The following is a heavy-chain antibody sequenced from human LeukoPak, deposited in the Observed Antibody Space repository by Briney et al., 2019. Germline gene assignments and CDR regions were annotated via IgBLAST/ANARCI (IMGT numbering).Heavy chain of an antibody. CDR1: GGSISSYY. D-gene: IGHD6-6*01. V-gene: IGHV4-59*01. Sequence: SETLSLTCTVSGGSISSYYWSWIRQPPGKGLEWIGYIYYSGSTNYNPSLKSRVTISVDTSKNQFSLKLSSVTAADTAVYYCARFRLDGMAAPNWGQGTLVTVSS. J-gene: IGHJ4*02. CDR3: ARFRLDGMAAPN. CDR2: IYYSGST.